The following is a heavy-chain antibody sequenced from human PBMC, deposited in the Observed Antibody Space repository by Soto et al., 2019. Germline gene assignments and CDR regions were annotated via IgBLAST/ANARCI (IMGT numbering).Heavy chain of an antibody. V-gene: IGHV4-34*01. CDR2: INHSGST. Sequence: SETLSLTCAVYGGSFSGYNWSWIRQPPGKGLEWIGEINHSGSTNYNPSLKSRVTISVDTSKNQFSLKLSSVTAADTAVYYCASSPIKYCSGGSCYPSKKIDYWGQGTLVTVS. D-gene: IGHD2-15*01. CDR3: ASSPIKYCSGGSCYPSKKIDY. CDR1: GGSFSGYN. J-gene: IGHJ4*02.